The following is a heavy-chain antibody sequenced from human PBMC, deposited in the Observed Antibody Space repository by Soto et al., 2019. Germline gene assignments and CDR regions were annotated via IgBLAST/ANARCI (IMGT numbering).Heavy chain of an antibody. V-gene: IGHV1-69*02. Sequence: QVQLVQSGAEVKKPGSSLKVSCETSGGTSTIYTISWVRQAPGQGLQWMGRIVPTLRLTNYAQEFQGRLTITAATSTSTAHMELSSLTSEDAAVYYCPTEKYGAGRVGVYYWGQGTLVTVSS. D-gene: IGHD3-16*01. CDR2: IVPTLRLT. CDR1: GGTSTIYT. CDR3: PTEKYGAGRVGVYY. J-gene: IGHJ4*02.